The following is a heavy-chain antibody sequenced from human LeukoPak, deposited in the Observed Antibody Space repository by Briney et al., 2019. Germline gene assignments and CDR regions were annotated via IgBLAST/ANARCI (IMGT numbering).Heavy chain of an antibody. D-gene: IGHD2-15*01. V-gene: IGHV3-66*01. Sequence: GGSLRLSCAASGLTVSSNYLSWVRQAPGRGLDWVSVIYGSGSTDYADSVKGRFIMSRDTSKDTVYLQMNSLRAEDTAVYYCARVDPGYCSGGSCYRPYDYWGQGTLVTVSS. CDR1: GLTVSSNY. CDR2: IYGSGST. J-gene: IGHJ4*02. CDR3: ARVDPGYCSGGSCYRPYDY.